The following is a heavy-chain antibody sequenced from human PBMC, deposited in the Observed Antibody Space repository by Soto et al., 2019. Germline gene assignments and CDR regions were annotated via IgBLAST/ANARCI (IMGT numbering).Heavy chain of an antibody. Sequence: TLSLTCTVSGGSISSGGYYWSWIRQHPGKGLEWIGYIYYSGSTYYNPSLKSRVTISVDTSKNQFSLKLSSVTAADTAAYYCARATPAEMAPIGGHDAFDIWGQGTMVTVSS. D-gene: IGHD3-16*01. CDR3: ARATPAEMAPIGGHDAFDI. CDR1: GGSISSGGYY. V-gene: IGHV4-31*03. J-gene: IGHJ3*02. CDR2: IYYSGST.